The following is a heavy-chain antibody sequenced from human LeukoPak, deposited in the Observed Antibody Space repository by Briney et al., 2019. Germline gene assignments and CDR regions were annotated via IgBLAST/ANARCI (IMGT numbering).Heavy chain of an antibody. J-gene: IGHJ3*01. D-gene: IGHD6-19*01. Sequence: GGSLRLSCAASGFTFSTYAMHWVRQAPGKGLEWVAAISYDGSNKNYADSVKGRFTISRDNSKNTLYLQMNSLRAEDTAVYYCAREISTSGWYGAFDLWGQGTMVTVSS. CDR1: GFTFSTYA. V-gene: IGHV3-30*04. CDR3: AREISTSGWYGAFDL. CDR2: ISYDGSNK.